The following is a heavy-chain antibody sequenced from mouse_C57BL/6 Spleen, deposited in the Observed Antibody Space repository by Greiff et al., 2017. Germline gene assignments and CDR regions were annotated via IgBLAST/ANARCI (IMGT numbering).Heavy chain of an antibody. J-gene: IGHJ3*01. Sequence: QVQLQQPGAELVKPGASVKLSCKASGYTFTSYWMHWVKQRPGQGLEWIGMIHPNSGSTNYTEKFKSKATMTVDNSSSTAYMQLSSLTSADSAVYYYFYYDYDGFAYWGQGTLVTVSA. CDR1: GYTFTSYW. V-gene: IGHV1-64*01. D-gene: IGHD2-4*01. CDR2: IHPNSGST. CDR3: FYYDYDGFAY.